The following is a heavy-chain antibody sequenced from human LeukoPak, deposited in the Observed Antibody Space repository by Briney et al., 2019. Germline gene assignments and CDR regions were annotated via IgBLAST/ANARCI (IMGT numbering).Heavy chain of an antibody. D-gene: IGHD2-15*01. CDR1: GYTFTSYD. CDR2: MNPNSSNT. CDR3: ARCKGVSCYRWFDP. Sequence: ASVTVSCKASGYTFTSYDVNWVRQATGQGLEWMGWMNPNSSNTGYAQKFQGRVTMTRNTSISTAYMELSRLRSEDTAVYYCARCKGVSCYRWFDPWGQGTLVTVSS. J-gene: IGHJ5*02. V-gene: IGHV1-8*01.